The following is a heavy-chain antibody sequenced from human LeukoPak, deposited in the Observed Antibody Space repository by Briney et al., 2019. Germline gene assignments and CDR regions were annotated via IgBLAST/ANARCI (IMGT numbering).Heavy chain of an antibody. CDR2: IIGSGGST. CDR3: AKDGYDYYYYYMDV. Sequence: GGSLRLSCAASGFTFSSYWMHWVRQAPGKGLEWVSAIIGSGGSTYYADSVKGRFTISRDNSKNTLYLQMNILRAEDMAVYYCAKDGYDYYYYYMDVWGKGTTVTVSS. V-gene: IGHV3-23*01. J-gene: IGHJ6*03. D-gene: IGHD1-1*01. CDR1: GFTFSSYW.